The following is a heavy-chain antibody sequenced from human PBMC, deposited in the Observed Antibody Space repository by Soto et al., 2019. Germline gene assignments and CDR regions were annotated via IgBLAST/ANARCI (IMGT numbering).Heavy chain of an antibody. CDR3: ARGLGTKGEGLTTEGAETHFSDGVDY. Sequence: SETLSLACAVYGGSFSGYYWSWIRQPPGKGLEWIGEINHSGSTNYNPSLKSRVTISVDTSKNQFSLKLSSVTAADTAVYYCARGLGTKGEGLTTEGAETHFSDGVDYRGQGTRVTVS. D-gene: IGHD2-8*01. CDR2: INHSGST. CDR1: GGSFSGYY. V-gene: IGHV4-34*01. J-gene: IGHJ4*02.